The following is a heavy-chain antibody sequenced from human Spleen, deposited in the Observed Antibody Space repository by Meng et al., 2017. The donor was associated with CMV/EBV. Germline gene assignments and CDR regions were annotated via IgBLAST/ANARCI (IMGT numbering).Heavy chain of an antibody. CDR1: GFTFSSYW. CDR3: ASGPFKN. J-gene: IGHJ4*02. V-gene: IGHV3-7*03. CDR2: IKQDGSEK. Sequence: GESLKISCAASGFTFSSYWMSWVRQAPGKGLEWVANIKQDGSEKYYVDSVKGRFTISRDDSKNTVFLQMDSLRAEDSAVYSCASGPFKNWGQGTLVTVSS.